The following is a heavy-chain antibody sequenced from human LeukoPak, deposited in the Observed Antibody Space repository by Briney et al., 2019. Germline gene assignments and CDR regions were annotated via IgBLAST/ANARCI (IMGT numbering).Heavy chain of an antibody. Sequence: ASVKVSCKASGGTFSSYAISWVRQSPGQGLEWMGGIIPIFGTANYAQKFQGRVTITTDESTSTAYMELSSLRSEDTAVYYCARDSKAAAAYYYYYYMDVWGKGTTVTVSS. CDR3: ARDSKAAAAYYYYYYMDV. CDR2: IIPIFGTA. CDR1: GGTFSSYA. D-gene: IGHD6-13*01. J-gene: IGHJ6*03. V-gene: IGHV1-69*05.